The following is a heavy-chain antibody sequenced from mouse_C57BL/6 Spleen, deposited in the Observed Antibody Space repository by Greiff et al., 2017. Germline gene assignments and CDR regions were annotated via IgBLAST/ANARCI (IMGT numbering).Heavy chain of an antibody. V-gene: IGHV5-9-1*02. J-gene: IGHJ1*03. CDR1: GFTFSSYA. Sequence: EVKLMESGEGLVKPGGSLKLSCAASGFTFSSYAMSWVRQTPEKRLEWVAYISSGGDYIYYADTVKGRFTISRDNARNTLYLQMSSLKSEDTAMYYCTRDLRRGWYFDVWGTGTTVTVSS. D-gene: IGHD2-12*01. CDR3: TRDLRRGWYFDV. CDR2: ISSGGDYI.